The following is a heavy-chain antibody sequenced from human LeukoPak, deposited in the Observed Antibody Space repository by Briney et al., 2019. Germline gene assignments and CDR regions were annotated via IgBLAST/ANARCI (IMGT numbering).Heavy chain of an antibody. J-gene: IGHJ2*01. V-gene: IGHV4-34*01. D-gene: IGHD3-22*01. Sequence: SETLSLTCAVYGGSFSGYYWSWIRQPPGKGLEWIGEINHSGSTNYNPSLKSRVTISVDTSKNQFSLKLSSATAADTAVYYCARGVGYYDNCYFDLWGRGTLVTVSS. CDR1: GGSFSGYY. CDR2: INHSGST. CDR3: ARGVGYYDNCYFDL.